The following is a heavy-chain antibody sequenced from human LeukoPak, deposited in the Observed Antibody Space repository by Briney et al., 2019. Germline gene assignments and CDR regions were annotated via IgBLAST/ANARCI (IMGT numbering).Heavy chain of an antibody. CDR1: GFTFDDYA. V-gene: IGHV3-9*01. D-gene: IGHD3-22*01. CDR3: AKDKADNYYDSSGYYSSGGMDV. Sequence: PGRSLRLSCAASGFTFDDYAMHWVRHAPGKGLEWVSGISWNSGSIVYADSVKGRFTISRDNAKNSLYLQMNSLRAEDTALYYCAKDKADNYYDSSGYYSSGGMDVWGQGTTVTVSS. CDR2: ISWNSGSI. J-gene: IGHJ6*02.